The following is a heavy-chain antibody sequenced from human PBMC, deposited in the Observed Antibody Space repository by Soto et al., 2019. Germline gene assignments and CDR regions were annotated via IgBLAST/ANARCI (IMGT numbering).Heavy chain of an antibody. V-gene: IGHV4-31*03. D-gene: IGHD2-2*01. J-gene: IGHJ6*03. CDR3: ARNVGYQLLSGYYYYMDV. CDR2: IYYNGRT. Sequence: SETLSLTCTVSGGSISSGAYYWSWIRQHPGKGLEWIGYIYYNGRTYYNPSLQSRVAISVDTSKNQFSLKLSSVTAADTAVYYCARNVGYQLLSGYYYYMDVWGKGTTVTVSS. CDR1: GGSISSGAYY.